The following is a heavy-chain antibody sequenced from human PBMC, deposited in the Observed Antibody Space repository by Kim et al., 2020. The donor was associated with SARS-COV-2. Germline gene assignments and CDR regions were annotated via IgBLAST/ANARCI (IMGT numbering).Heavy chain of an antibody. CDR3: ARGGVVPAASLKGDYYYGMDV. J-gene: IGHJ6*02. CDR2: IIPILGIA. V-gene: IGHV1-69*04. Sequence: SVKVSCKASGGTFSSYAISWVRQAPGQGLEWMGRIIPILGIANYAQKFQGRVTITADKSTSTAYMELSSLRSEDTAVYYCARGGVVPAASLKGDYYYGMDVWGQGTTVTVSS. CDR1: GGTFSSYA. D-gene: IGHD2-2*01.